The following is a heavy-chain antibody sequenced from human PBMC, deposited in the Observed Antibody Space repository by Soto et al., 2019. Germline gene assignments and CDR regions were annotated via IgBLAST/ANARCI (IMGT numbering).Heavy chain of an antibody. Sequence: GESLKISCKGSGYSFTSYWIGWVRQMPGKGLEWMGIIYPGDSDTRYSPSFQGQVTISADKSISTAYLQWSSLKASDTAMYYCATTEVSGYCSGGSCYSNPFDYWGQGTLVTVSS. V-gene: IGHV5-51*01. J-gene: IGHJ4*02. D-gene: IGHD2-15*01. CDR1: GYSFTSYW. CDR2: IYPGDSDT. CDR3: ATTEVSGYCSGGSCYSNPFDY.